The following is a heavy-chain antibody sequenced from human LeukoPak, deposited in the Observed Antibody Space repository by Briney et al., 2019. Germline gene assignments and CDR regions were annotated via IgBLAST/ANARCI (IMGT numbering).Heavy chain of an antibody. J-gene: IGHJ4*02. CDR1: GFTFSSYA. Sequence: GGSLRLSCAASGFTFSSYAMHWVRQAPGKGLEWVAVISYDGSNKYYADSVKGRFTISRDNSKNTLYLQMNSLRAEDTAVYYCARERAVGAMDYWGQGTLVTVSS. V-gene: IGHV3-30-3*01. CDR3: ARERAVGAMDY. CDR2: ISYDGSNK. D-gene: IGHD1-26*01.